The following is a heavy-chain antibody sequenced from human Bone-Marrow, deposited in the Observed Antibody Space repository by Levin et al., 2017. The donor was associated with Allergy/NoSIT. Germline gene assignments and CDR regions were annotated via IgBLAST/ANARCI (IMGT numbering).Heavy chain of an antibody. J-gene: IGHJ4*02. Sequence: GGSLRLSCVASGFMFRNIAMSWVRQAPGKGLEWVSSITGGGATTYYADSVKGRFTISRDNYKNTLYLQMNSLRAEDKAVYFCARTKVEGGDYLDYFAHWGQGTLVTVSS. D-gene: IGHD4-17*01. V-gene: IGHV3-23*01. CDR1: GFMFRNIA. CDR3: ARTKVEGGDYLDYFAH. CDR2: ITGGGATT.